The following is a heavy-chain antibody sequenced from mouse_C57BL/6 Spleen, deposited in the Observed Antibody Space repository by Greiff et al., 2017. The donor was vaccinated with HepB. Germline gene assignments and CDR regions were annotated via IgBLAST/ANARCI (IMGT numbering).Heavy chain of an antibody. V-gene: IGHV5-17*01. Sequence: EVQRVESGGGLVKPGGSLKLSCAASGFTFSDYGMHWVRQAPEKGLEWVAYISSGSSTIYYADTVKGRFTISRNNAKNTLFLQMTSLRSEDTAMYYCARSTTVVDWYFDVWGTGTTVTVSS. D-gene: IGHD1-1*01. J-gene: IGHJ1*03. CDR1: GFTFSDYG. CDR3: ARSTTVVDWYFDV. CDR2: ISSGSSTI.